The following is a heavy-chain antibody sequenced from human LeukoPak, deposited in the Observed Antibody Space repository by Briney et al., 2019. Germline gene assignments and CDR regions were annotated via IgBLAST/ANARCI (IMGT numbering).Heavy chain of an antibody. CDR1: GFTFGRDS. Sequence: GGSLRLSCAASGFTFGRDSMNWVRQAPGKGLEWVSYISSSSSYIYYADSVKGRFTISRDNAKNSLYLQMNSLRAEDTAVYYCARDDYYGSGSFAFFDYWGQGTLVTVSS. V-gene: IGHV3-21*05. D-gene: IGHD3-10*01. J-gene: IGHJ4*02. CDR3: ARDDYYGSGSFAFFDY. CDR2: ISSSSSYI.